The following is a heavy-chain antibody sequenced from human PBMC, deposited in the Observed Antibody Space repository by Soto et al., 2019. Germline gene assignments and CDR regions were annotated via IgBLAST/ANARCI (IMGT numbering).Heavy chain of an antibody. CDR2: IYYSGST. J-gene: IGHJ4*02. D-gene: IGHD3-9*01. V-gene: IGHV4-39*07. CDR1: GGSISSSSYY. CDR3: AIGYYDILTGYRYYLEY. Sequence: SETLSLTCTVSGGSISSSSYYWGWIRQPPGKGLEWIGSIYYSGSTYYNPSLKSRVTISVDTSKNQFSLKLSSVTAADPAVYYCAIGYYDILTGYRYYLEYWGQGTLVTVSS.